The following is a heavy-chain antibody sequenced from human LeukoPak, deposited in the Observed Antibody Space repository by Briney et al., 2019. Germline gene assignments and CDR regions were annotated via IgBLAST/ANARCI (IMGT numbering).Heavy chain of an antibody. D-gene: IGHD6-6*01. V-gene: IGHV4-30-4*08. CDR2: IYYSGST. CDR1: GGSISSGDYY. J-gene: IGHJ4*02. Sequence: SETLSLTCTVSGGSISSGDYYWSWIRQPPGKGLEWIGYIYYSGSTYYNPSLKSRVTISVDTSKNQFSLKLSSVTAADTAVYYCARDQGYSTSGDAFDYWGRGTLVTVSS. CDR3: ARDQGYSTSGDAFDY.